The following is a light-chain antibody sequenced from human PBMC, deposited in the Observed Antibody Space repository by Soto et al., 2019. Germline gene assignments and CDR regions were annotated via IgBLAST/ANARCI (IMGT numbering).Light chain of an antibody. CDR2: ATS. CDR1: SSDVGNYNL. J-gene: IGLJ3*02. V-gene: IGLV2-23*01. CDR3: PPFARGATLV. Sequence: QSALTQPAAVSGSPGQSITISCTGTSSDVGNYNLVSWYQQYPGKAPKLMIYATSKRPSGVSNRCSGSKSGDTASLPISGPEAEDEADFYCPPFARGATLVFGGGTK.